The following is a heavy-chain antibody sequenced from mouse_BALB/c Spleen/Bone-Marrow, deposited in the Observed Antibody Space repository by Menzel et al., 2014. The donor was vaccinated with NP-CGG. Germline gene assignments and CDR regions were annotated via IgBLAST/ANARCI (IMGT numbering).Heavy chain of an antibody. Sequence: VKLMESGPGLVAPSQSLSITCTVSGFPLTAYGVTWVRQPPGKGLEWLGRIWGVGSTDYNSVLKSRLNISKDNSKSQVFLKMNSLQTDDTARYYCARSFTTVVATPFDYWGQGTTLTVSS. CDR2: IWGVGST. CDR1: GFPLTAYG. V-gene: IGHV2-6-7*01. CDR3: ARSFTTVVATPFDY. D-gene: IGHD1-1*01. J-gene: IGHJ2*01.